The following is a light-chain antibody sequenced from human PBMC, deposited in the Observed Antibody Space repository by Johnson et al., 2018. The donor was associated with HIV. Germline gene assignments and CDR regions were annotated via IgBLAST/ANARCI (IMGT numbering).Light chain of an antibody. CDR2: ENN. Sequence: QSVLTQPPSVSAAPGQKVTISCSGSSSNIGNNYVSWYQQLPGTAPKLIIYENNKRPSGIPDRFSGSKSGTSATLGITGLQTGDEADYYCGTWDSSLSAGVFGTGTKLTVL. V-gene: IGLV1-51*02. J-gene: IGLJ1*01. CDR1: SSNIGNNY. CDR3: GTWDSSLSAGV.